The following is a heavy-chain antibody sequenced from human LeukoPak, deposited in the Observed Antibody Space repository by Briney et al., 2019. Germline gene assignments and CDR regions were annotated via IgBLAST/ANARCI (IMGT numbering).Heavy chain of an antibody. CDR2: IYTTGST. CDR3: ARDAKSYYDSSGYSEFDY. CDR1: GDSISSGSFC. J-gene: IGHJ4*02. V-gene: IGHV4-61*09. Sequence: PSETLSLTRTVSGDSISSGSFCWSWIRQPAGKGLDWIGHIYTTGSTNYNPSLKSRVTLSVDTSKNQFSLRLSSVTAADTAVYYCARDAKSYYDSSGYSEFDYWGQGTLVTVSS. D-gene: IGHD3-22*01.